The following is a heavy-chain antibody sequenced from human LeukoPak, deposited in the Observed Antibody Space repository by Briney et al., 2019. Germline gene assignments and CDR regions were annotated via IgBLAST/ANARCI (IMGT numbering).Heavy chain of an antibody. CDR3: ARGGGLDV. CDR2: ISGGSSAM. V-gene: IGHV3-21*04. Sequence: GGSLRLSCAASGFTFSNHYMNWVRQAPGKGLEWVSSISGGSSAMYYADSVKGRFTISRDNAKSSLYLQMSNLRAEDTAVYFCARGGGLDVWGQGATVTVSS. CDR1: GFTFSNHY. J-gene: IGHJ6*02. D-gene: IGHD3-16*01.